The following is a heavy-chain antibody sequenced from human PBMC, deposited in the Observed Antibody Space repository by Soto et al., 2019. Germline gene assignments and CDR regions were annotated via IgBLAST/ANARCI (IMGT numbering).Heavy chain of an antibody. CDR3: ARSMTHYSGSYFGFDP. CDR2: IYYSGST. Sequence: KASETLSLTCTVSGGSISSGGYYWSWIRQHPGKGLEWIGYIYYSGSTYYNPSLKSRVTISVDTSKNQFSLKLSSVTAADTAVYYCARSMTHYSGSYFGFDPWGQGTLVTVSS. J-gene: IGHJ5*02. V-gene: IGHV4-31*03. CDR1: GGSISSGGYY. D-gene: IGHD1-26*01.